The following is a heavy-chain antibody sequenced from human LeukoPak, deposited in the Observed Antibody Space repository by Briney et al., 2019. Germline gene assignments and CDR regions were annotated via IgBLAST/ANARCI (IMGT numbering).Heavy chain of an antibody. CDR2: INPDGSNM. V-gene: IGHV3-7*01. CDR1: GFSFSSYW. D-gene: IGHD6-19*01. Sequence: SGGSLRLSCAASGFSFSSYWMSWVRQAPGKGLEWVVNINPDGSNMLYVDSVKGRFSISRDNAKNSLYLQMNNLRAEDTAVYFCVSGFLQWLYWGQGTLVTVSS. CDR3: VSGFLQWLY. J-gene: IGHJ4*02.